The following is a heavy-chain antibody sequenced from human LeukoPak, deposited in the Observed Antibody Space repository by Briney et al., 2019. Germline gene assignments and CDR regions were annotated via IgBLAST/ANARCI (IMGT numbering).Heavy chain of an antibody. Sequence: PGGSLRLSCAASGFTFSSYSMTWVRQAPVKVLEWVSSISSSSSYIYYADSVKGRFTISRDNAKNSLYLQMNSLRAEDTAVYYCARDGSSRIFDAFDIWGQGTMVTVSS. CDR2: ISSSSSYI. J-gene: IGHJ3*02. CDR3: ARDGSSRIFDAFDI. V-gene: IGHV3-21*01. D-gene: IGHD6-13*01. CDR1: GFTFSSYS.